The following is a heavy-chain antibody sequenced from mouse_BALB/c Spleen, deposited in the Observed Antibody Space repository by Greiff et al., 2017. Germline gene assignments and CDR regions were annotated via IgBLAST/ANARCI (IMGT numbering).Heavy chain of an antibody. D-gene: IGHD1-1*01. CDR2: ISSGGSYT. CDR3: ARRGGITTVVEDY. Sequence: DVMLVESGGGLVKPGGSLKLSCAASGFTFSSYAMSWVRQTPEKRLEWVATISSGGSYTYYPDSVKGRFTISRDNAKNTLYLQMSSLRSEDTAMYYCARRGGITTVVEDYWGQGTTLTVSS. CDR1: GFTFSSYA. J-gene: IGHJ2*01. V-gene: IGHV5-9-1*01.